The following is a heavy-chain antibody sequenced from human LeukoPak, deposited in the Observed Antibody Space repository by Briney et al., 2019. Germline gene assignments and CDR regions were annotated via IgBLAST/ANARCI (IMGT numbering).Heavy chain of an antibody. J-gene: IGHJ4*02. Sequence: PSETLSLTCAVYGGSFSGYYWSWLRQPPGKGLEWIGEINHSGSTNYNPSLKSRVTISVDTSKNQFSLKLSSVTAADTAVYYCARAWNYYDSSGYSTFDYWGQGTLVTVSS. V-gene: IGHV4-34*01. D-gene: IGHD3-22*01. CDR2: INHSGST. CDR1: GGSFSGYY. CDR3: ARAWNYYDSSGYSTFDY.